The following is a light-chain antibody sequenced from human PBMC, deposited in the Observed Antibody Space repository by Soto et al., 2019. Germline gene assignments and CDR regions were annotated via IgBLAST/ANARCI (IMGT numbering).Light chain of an antibody. CDR3: QSYDSSLSVV. CDR1: SSNIGAGYD. J-gene: IGLJ2*01. V-gene: IGLV1-40*01. Sequence: QSVLTQSPTVSEAPGQRVTISCTGSSSNIGAGYDVHWYQQLPGTAPKLLIYGNSNRPSGVPDRFSGSKSGTSASLAITGLQAEDEADYYCQSYDSSLSVVFGGGTKLTVL. CDR2: GNS.